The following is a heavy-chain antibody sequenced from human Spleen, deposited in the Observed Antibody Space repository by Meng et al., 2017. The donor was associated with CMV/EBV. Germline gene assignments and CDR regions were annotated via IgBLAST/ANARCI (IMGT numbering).Heavy chain of an antibody. CDR1: GFTFSSYG. V-gene: IGHV3-23*01. CDR3: AKDRSRIAARPGAFDI. J-gene: IGHJ3*02. Sequence: GGSLRLSCAASGFTFSSYGMHWVRQAPGKGLEWVSATSGSGDTTYYADSVKGRFTTSRENSKNTLYLQMNSLRADDTAVYYCAKDRSRIAARPGAFDIWGQGTMVTVSS. CDR2: TSGSGDTT. D-gene: IGHD6-6*01.